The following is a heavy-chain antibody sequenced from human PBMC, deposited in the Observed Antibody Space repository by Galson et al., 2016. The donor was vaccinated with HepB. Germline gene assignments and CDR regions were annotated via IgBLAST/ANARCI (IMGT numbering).Heavy chain of an antibody. D-gene: IGHD6-19*01. V-gene: IGHV3-33*01. CDR1: GLSFSTYG. CDR3: ASYRQWLALDY. Sequence: SLRLSCAASGLSFSTYGMHWVRQAPGKGLEWVAGMWYDGSNEYYADSVKGRFTISRDNSKNTLYLQMNRLRAEDTAVYYCASYRQWLALDYWGQGAPVTVSS. J-gene: IGHJ4*02. CDR2: MWYDGSNE.